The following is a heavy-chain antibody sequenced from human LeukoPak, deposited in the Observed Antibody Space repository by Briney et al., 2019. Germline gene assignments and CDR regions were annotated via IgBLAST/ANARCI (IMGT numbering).Heavy chain of an antibody. J-gene: IGHJ4*02. V-gene: IGHV3-21*01. D-gene: IGHD6-19*01. CDR3: ARDLMAVAGTGFDY. CDR1: GFTFSSYS. Sequence: PGGSLRLSCAASGFTFSSYSMNWVRQAPGKGLEWFSSISRGGDYTYSEDSVKGRFTISRDNAKDSLYLQLNSLRAEDTAVYYCARDLMAVAGTGFDYWGQGTLVTVSS. CDR2: ISRGGDYT.